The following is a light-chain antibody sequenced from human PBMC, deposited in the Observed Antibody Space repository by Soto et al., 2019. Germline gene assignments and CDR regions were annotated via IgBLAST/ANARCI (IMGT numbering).Light chain of an antibody. J-gene: IGKJ4*01. CDR1: QSVSSTY. CDR3: HHYANSPLT. Sequence: IVLTQSPGTLSLSPGERATLSCRASQSVSSTYLAWYQQKPGQAPRLLIYAASSRATGIPDRFSGSASGTDFTLTISRLEPEDFAVYVCHHYANSPLTVGGGTNVEIK. CDR2: AAS. V-gene: IGKV3-20*01.